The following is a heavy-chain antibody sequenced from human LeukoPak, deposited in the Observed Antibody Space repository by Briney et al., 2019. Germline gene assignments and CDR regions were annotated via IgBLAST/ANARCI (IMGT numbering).Heavy chain of an antibody. CDR3: ARVQQLVHGRWFDP. V-gene: IGHV1-18*01. CDR1: GYTLTSYG. CDR2: ISAYNGNT. J-gene: IGHJ5*02. D-gene: IGHD6-13*01. Sequence: GASVKVSCRTSGYTLTSYGISWVRQAPGQGLEWMGWISAYNGNTNYAQKLQGRVTMTTDTSTSTAYMELRSLRSDDTAVYYCARVQQLVHGRWFDPWGQGTLVTVSS.